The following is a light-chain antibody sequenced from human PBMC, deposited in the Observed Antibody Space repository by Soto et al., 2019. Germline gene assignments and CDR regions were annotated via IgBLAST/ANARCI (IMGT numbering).Light chain of an antibody. CDR1: SGSIASNY. CDR2: EDN. J-gene: IGLJ2*01. CDR3: QSYHSSTLVV. V-gene: IGLV6-57*03. Sequence: NFMLTQPHSVSESPGKTVTISCTRSSGSIASNYVQWYQQRPGSAPTTVIYEDNQRPSGVPDRFSGSIDSSSNSASLTISGLKTEDEADYYCQSYHSSTLVVFGGGTKLTVL.